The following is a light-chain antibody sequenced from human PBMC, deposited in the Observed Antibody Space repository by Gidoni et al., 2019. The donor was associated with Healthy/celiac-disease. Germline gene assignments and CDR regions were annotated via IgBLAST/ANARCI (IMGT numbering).Light chain of an antibody. Sequence: DIVIAHSPVSLPVTPGEPASISCRSSHILQHSNGYNDLDWYLQKQGQSPQLLSYLGSHRASGVTDRCSGSGTGIDFTMKSSRVEDEDVGVYYYMQALQTPLTFGGGTKVEIK. V-gene: IGKV2-28*01. CDR1: HILQHSNGYND. J-gene: IGKJ4*01. CDR3: MQALQTPLT. CDR2: LGS.